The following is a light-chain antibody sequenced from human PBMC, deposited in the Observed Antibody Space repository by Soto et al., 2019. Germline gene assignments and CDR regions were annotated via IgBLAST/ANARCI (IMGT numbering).Light chain of an antibody. V-gene: IGLV1-40*01. J-gene: IGLJ2*01. CDR1: SSNIGAGYD. Sequence: QSVLTQPPSVSGAPGQRVTISCTGNSSNIGAGYDVHWYQQIPGTAPKLLIYGNSNRPSGVPDRFSGSNSGTSASLAITGLQAEDEADYYCQSLDSSLGGSVFGGGTKVTVL. CDR3: QSLDSSLGGSV. CDR2: GNS.